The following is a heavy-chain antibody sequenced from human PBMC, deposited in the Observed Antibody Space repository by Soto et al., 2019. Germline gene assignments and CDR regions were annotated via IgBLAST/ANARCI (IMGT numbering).Heavy chain of an antibody. Sequence: EVQLVESEGGLVQPGGSLRLSCEASGFIFTTSDMSWVRQAPGKGLEWISSITITGDTTHYADSVKGRFTISRDNSRKPVYLQKNSLGVDHTAVYYWGKGGGGDHGYWGQGTLVAVSS. CDR1: GFIFTTSD. V-gene: IGHV3-23*04. D-gene: IGHD2-21*02. CDR2: ITITGDTT. J-gene: IGHJ4*02. CDR3: GKGGGGDHGY.